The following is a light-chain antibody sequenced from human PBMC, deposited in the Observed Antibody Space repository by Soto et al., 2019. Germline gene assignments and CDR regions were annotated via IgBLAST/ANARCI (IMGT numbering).Light chain of an antibody. CDR3: QQYGSSPMYT. J-gene: IGKJ2*01. CDR2: GAS. CDR1: QSVSSSY. Sequence: EIVLTQSPGTLSLSPGKRATLSCRASQSVSSSYFAWYQQKPGQAPRLLIYGASGRATGIPDRFSGSGSGTDFTLTISRLEPEDFAVYYCQQYGSSPMYTFGQGTKLEIK. V-gene: IGKV3-20*01.